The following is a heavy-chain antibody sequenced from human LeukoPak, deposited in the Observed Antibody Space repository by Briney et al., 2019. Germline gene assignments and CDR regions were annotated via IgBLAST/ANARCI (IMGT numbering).Heavy chain of an antibody. CDR1: GGSFTSYT. Sequence: GASVKVSCKASGGSFTSYTINWLRQAPGQGLEWMGGIIPMFGTTNYAQKFQGRVTITADKSTSTAYMELSSLRSEDTAVYYCARFPSYSSGWRRGKYFQHWGQGTLVTVSS. V-gene: IGHV1-69*06. D-gene: IGHD6-19*01. CDR3: ARFPSYSSGWRRGKYFQH. CDR2: IIPMFGTT. J-gene: IGHJ1*01.